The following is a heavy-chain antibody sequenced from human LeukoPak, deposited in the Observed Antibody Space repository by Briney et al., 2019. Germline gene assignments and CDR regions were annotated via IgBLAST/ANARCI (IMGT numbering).Heavy chain of an antibody. CDR1: ADSISNSNYY. V-gene: IGHV4-39*01. J-gene: IGHJ4*02. D-gene: IGHD5-12*01. CDR3: ARQGGSVLHYSDY. CDR2: IYYSGST. Sequence: SETLSLTCTDSADSISNSNYYWGWIRQPPGKGLEWIGSIYYSGSTYYNPSLKSRVTISVDTSKNQFSLKLSSVTAADTAVYYCARQGGSVLHYSDYWGQGTLVTVSS.